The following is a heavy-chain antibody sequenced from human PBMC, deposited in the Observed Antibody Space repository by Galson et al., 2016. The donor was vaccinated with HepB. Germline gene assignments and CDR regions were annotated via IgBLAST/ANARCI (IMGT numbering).Heavy chain of an antibody. Sequence: SVKVSCKASGYTFTGYFIHWVRQAPGQGLEWMGWINPNTGGTNYAQKFQGWVTMTRDTSISTAYMELSRLRSDDTAVYYCARDDDYYDSSAYAGMDVWGQGTAVTVSS. CDR3: ARDDDYYDSSAYAGMDV. V-gene: IGHV1-2*04. D-gene: IGHD3-22*01. J-gene: IGHJ6*02. CDR1: GYTFTGYF. CDR2: INPNTGGT.